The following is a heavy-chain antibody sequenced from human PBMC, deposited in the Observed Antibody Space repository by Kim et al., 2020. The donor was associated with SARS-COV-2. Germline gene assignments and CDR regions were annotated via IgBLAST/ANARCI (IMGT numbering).Heavy chain of an antibody. Sequence: SETLSLTCTVSGGSISSYYWSWIRQPPGKGLEWIGYIYYSGSTNYNPSLKSRVTISVDTSKNQFSLKLSSVTAADTAVYYCARVIAVAGRNWFDPWGQGTLVTVSS. J-gene: IGHJ5*02. V-gene: IGHV4-59*01. CDR2: IYYSGST. CDR1: GGSISSYY. CDR3: ARVIAVAGRNWFDP. D-gene: IGHD6-19*01.